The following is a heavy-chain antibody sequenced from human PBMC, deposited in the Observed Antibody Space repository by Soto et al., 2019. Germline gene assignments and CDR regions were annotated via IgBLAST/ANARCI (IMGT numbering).Heavy chain of an antibody. CDR2: INPSGGST. Sequence: GASVKVSCKASGYTFTSYYMHWVRQAPGQGLEWMGIINPSGGSTSYAQKFQGRVTMTRDTSTSTVYMELSSLRSEDTAVYYCAREDIVVVPAAIGVGFYYYYMDVWGKGTTVTGSS. J-gene: IGHJ6*03. CDR1: GYTFTSYY. CDR3: AREDIVVVPAAIGVGFYYYYMDV. D-gene: IGHD2-2*01. V-gene: IGHV1-46*03.